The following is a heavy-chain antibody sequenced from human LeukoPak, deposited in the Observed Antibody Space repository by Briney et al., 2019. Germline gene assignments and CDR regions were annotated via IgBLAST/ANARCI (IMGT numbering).Heavy chain of an antibody. CDR2: IYTSGST. V-gene: IGHV4-4*07. CDR1: GGSISSYY. J-gene: IGHJ5*02. Sequence: SETLSLTCSVSGGSISSYYWSWIRQPAEKGLEWIGRIYTSGSTQYNPSLKSRVTMSVDTSKNQFSLKLSSVTAADTAVYYCARDRDANWFDPWGQGTLVTVSS. D-gene: IGHD2-21*02. CDR3: ARDRDANWFDP.